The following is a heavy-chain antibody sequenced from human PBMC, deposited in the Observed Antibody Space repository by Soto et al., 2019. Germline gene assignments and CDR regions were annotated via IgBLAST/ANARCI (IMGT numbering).Heavy chain of an antibody. CDR2: ISSNGGST. D-gene: IGHD5-12*01. V-gene: IGHV3-64*01. J-gene: IGHJ4*02. CDR1: GFTFSSYA. CDR3: ARGRGGYDLYDY. Sequence: PGGSLRLSCAASGFTFSSYAMHWVRQAPGKGLEYVSAISSNGGSTYYANSVKGRFTISRDNSKNTLYLQMGSLRAEDMAVYYCARGRGGYDLYDYWGQGTLVTVSS.